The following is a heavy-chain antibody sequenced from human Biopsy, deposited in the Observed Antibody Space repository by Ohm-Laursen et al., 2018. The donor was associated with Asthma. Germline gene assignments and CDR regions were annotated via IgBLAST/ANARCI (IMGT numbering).Heavy chain of an antibody. CDR1: GFTFGNFA. V-gene: IGHV3-23*01. D-gene: IGHD5/OR15-5a*01. J-gene: IGHJ4*02. CDR3: VKDWKSLYVQYFFEY. CDR2: IKTNGRGA. Sequence: SLRLSCAASGFTFGNFAMSWARQAPGKGLEWVSTIKTNGRGADYPNPAKGRFTISRDDSKNTLYLQMSSLRAEDTAVYYCVKDWKSLYVQYFFEYWGQGTLVTVSS.